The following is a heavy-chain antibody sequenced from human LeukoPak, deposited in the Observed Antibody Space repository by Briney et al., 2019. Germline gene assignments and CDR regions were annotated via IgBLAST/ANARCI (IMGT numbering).Heavy chain of an antibody. D-gene: IGHD3/OR15-3a*01. CDR1: GFTFGTYS. CDR2: ISADSDHR. V-gene: IGHV3-21*01. J-gene: IGHJ6*02. CDR3: ARVAFGLYVMDV. Sequence: GGSLRLSCAASGFTFGTYSMNWVRQAPGKGLEWVSSISADSDHRFYADSLMGRFTISRDNARKSLYLQLIGLRDEDTAVYYCARVAFGLYVMDVWGQGTTVTVSS.